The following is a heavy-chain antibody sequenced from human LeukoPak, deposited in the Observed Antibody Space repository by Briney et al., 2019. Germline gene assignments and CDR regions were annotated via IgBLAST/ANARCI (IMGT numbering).Heavy chain of an antibody. CDR2: ISYRGST. CDR3: ARISQSSGGFYY. D-gene: IGHD2-15*01. Sequence: SQTLSLTCTVSGGSISNSGGFYWSWIRQHPGDGLEWIGFISYRGSTYYDPSLKSRVSMSVDTSRSQFSLRLTSVTDEDTAVYYCARISQSSGGFYYWGQGTLVNVYS. CDR1: GGSISNSGGFY. J-gene: IGHJ4*02. V-gene: IGHV4-31*02.